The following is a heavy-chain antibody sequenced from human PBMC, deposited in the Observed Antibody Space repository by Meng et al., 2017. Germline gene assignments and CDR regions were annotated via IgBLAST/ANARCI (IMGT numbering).Heavy chain of an antibody. V-gene: IGHV3-23*01. CDR3: AKRGYYYDSSGYIPQYYFDY. CDR2: ISGSGGST. Sequence: GESLKISCAASGFTFSSYAMSWVRQAPGKGLEWVSAISGSGGSTYYADSVKGRFTISRDNSKNTLYLQMTSLRAEDTAVYYCAKRGYYYDSSGYIPQYYFDYWGQGTLVTVSS. CDR1: GFTFSSYA. D-gene: IGHD3-22*01. J-gene: IGHJ4*02.